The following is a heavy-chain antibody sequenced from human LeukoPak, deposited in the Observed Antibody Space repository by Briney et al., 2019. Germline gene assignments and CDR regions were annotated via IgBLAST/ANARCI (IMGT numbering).Heavy chain of an antibody. V-gene: IGHV3-48*01. Sequence: PGGSLRLSCEASGFFFGGHAMNWLRQAPGKGLEWISFITKDSDIIHYAESVEGRFTVSRDNAKNSLYLQMNILRVEDTAVYYCARYGSGSYLKDPCDHWGQGSVDRVFS. CDR3: ARYGSGSYLKDPCDH. CDR1: GFFFGGHA. D-gene: IGHD3-10*01. J-gene: IGHJ4*02. CDR2: ITKDSDII.